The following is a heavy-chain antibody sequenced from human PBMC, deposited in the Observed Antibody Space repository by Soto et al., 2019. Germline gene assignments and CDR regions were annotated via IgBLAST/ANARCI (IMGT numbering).Heavy chain of an antibody. D-gene: IGHD2-8*01. CDR1: GGTFSSYA. V-gene: IGHV1-69*13. J-gene: IGHJ4*02. Sequence: GASVKVSCKASGGTFSSYAISWVRQAPGQGLEWMGGIIPIFGTGKYAQEFQGRVTITADECTRAAYMELSSLRSEDTAVYYCARVATPMVYWDVLHYGGQGALVTVSS. CDR2: IIPIFGTG. CDR3: ARVATPMVYWDVLHY.